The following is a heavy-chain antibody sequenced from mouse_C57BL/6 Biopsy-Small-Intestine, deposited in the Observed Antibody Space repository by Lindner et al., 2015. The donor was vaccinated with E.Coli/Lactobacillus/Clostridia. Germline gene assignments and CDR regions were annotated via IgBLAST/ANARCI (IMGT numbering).Heavy chain of an antibody. D-gene: IGHD1-1*01. V-gene: IGHV5-6*01. CDR3: TVVALYNYAMDY. CDR1: GFTFNIYG. CDR2: ISSGGSYT. Sequence: VQLQESGGGLVKPGGSLKLSCAASGFTFNIYGMSWVRQTPDKRLEWVATISSGGSYTYYPDSVKGRFTISRDNAKNTLYLQMSSLKPEDSALYYCTVVALYNYAMDYWGQGTSVTVSS. J-gene: IGHJ4*01.